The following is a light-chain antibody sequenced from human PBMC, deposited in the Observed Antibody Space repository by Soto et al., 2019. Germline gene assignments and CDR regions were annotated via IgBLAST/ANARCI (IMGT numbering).Light chain of an antibody. V-gene: IGLV2-14*03. J-gene: IGLJ1*01. CDR3: SSYTTSNTRQIV. CDR2: DVT. CDR1: SSGVGGYNY. Sequence: QSVLTQPASVSGSPGQSITISCTGTSSGVGGYNYASWYQHHPGKAPKLIIYDVTNRPSGVSNPFSGSKSGNTASLTISGLQPEDEADYYCSSYTTSNTRQIVFGTGTKVTVL.